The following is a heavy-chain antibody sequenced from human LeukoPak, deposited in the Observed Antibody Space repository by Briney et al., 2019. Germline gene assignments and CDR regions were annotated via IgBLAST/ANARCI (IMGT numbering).Heavy chain of an antibody. Sequence: PGGSLXLSCAASGFTFSSYSMNWVRQAPGKGXXXVXSIDFTSRYIYNADSVKGRFTTSRDNAKNSLDLQMNSLKVEDTAVYYCATPAAGPGAEYSLYWGQGTLVIVSS. CDR2: IDFTSRYI. D-gene: IGHD6-13*01. J-gene: IGHJ1*01. V-gene: IGHV3-21*01. CDR1: GFTFSSYS. CDR3: ATPAAGPGAEYSLY.